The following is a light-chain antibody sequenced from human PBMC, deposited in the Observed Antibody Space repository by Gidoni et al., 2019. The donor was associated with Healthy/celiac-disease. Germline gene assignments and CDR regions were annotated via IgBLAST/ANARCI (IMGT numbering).Light chain of an antibody. CDR3: SSYTSSSTPWV. Sequence: QSALTHPTPVSGSPGQSITISSTGTSSDVGGYNYVSWYQQHPGKAPKLMIYEVSNRPSGVSNRFSGSKSGNTASLTISGLQAEDEADYYCSSYTSSSTPWVFGTGTKVTVL. CDR2: EVS. CDR1: SSDVGGYNY. J-gene: IGLJ1*01. V-gene: IGLV2-14*01.